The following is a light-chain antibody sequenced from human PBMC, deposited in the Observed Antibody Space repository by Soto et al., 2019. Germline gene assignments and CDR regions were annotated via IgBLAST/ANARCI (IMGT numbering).Light chain of an antibody. Sequence: EIVLTQSPGTLSLSPGERATLSCGASQSVSSSYLAWYQQKPGQTPRLLIYGASGRATGIPDRFSGSGSGTDFTLTISRLEPEDCGVYYCQQDGSSPPVTFGQGTRLEIK. CDR1: QSVSSSY. CDR2: GAS. V-gene: IGKV3-20*01. J-gene: IGKJ5*01. CDR3: QQDGSSPPVT.